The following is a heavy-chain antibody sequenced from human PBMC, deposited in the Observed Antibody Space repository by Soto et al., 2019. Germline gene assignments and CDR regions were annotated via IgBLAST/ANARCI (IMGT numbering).Heavy chain of an antibody. J-gene: IGHJ4*02. Sequence: HPGGSLRLSCAASGFTFSSYEMNWVRQAPGKGLEWVSYISSSGSTIYYADSVKGRFTISRDNAKNSLYLQMNSLRAEDTAVYYCASRYYYGSGAPDYWGQGTLVTVSS. CDR3: ASRYYYGSGAPDY. CDR1: GFTFSSYE. V-gene: IGHV3-48*03. CDR2: ISSSGSTI. D-gene: IGHD3-10*01.